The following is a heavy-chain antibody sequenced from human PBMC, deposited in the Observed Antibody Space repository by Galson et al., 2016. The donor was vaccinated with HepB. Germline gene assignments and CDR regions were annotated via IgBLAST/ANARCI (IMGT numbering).Heavy chain of an antibody. CDR1: GYTFTSYF. Sequence: SVKVSCKASGYTFTSYFIHWVRQAPGQGLQWMGTINPSADSTTYAHNFQGRVTMTRDTSTSTVYMELSSLRAEDTAVYYCAKTSYQHCSTIRCANFRYYYYYMDVWGKGTTVTVSS. D-gene: IGHD2-2*01. CDR3: AKTSYQHCSTIRCANFRYYYYYMDV. CDR2: INPSADST. V-gene: IGHV1-46*01. J-gene: IGHJ6*03.